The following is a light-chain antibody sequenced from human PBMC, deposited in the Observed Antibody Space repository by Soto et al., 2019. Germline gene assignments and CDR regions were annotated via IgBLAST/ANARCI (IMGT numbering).Light chain of an antibody. CDR1: SSNIGSNY. CDR2: RNN. J-gene: IGLJ2*01. V-gene: IGLV1-47*01. Sequence: QSVLTQPPSASGTPGQRVTISCYGSSSNIGSNYVYWYQQLPGTAPKLLIYRNNQRPSGVPDRFSGSKSGTSASLAISGLRSEDEADYYCAAWDDRLSGPVVGGGTKLTVL. CDR3: AAWDDRLSGPV.